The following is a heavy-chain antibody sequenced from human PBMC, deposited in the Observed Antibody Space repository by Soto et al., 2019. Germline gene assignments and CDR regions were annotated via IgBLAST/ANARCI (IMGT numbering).Heavy chain of an antibody. D-gene: IGHD3-10*01. CDR2: ISSSGSYI. J-gene: IGHJ3*01. CDR3: AKDRGRTTNAFDF. V-gene: IGHV3-21*01. CDR1: GFSFYTYS. Sequence: EVQLVESGGGLVKPGGSLRLSCVASGFSFYTYSIHWVRQAPGKGLEWVSSISSSGSYISYADSEKGRFTISRDNAKNSLYLQMDSLRAEDTAMYFCAKDRGRTTNAFDFWGQGTMVTVSS.